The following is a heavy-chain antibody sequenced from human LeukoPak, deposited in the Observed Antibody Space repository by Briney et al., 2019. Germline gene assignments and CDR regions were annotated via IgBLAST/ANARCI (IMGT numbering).Heavy chain of an antibody. Sequence: GGSRRLSCAASGFTFSRYWMSWVRQAPGKGLECVANMKQDGSEKYYVDSVKGRFTISRDNANNSLYLQMNSLRVEDTGVYYCVRGMVRGHYYYMDVWGKGTTVTISS. CDR1: GFTFSRYW. V-gene: IGHV3-7*01. D-gene: IGHD3-10*01. J-gene: IGHJ6*03. CDR2: MKQDGSEK. CDR3: VRGMVRGHYYYMDV.